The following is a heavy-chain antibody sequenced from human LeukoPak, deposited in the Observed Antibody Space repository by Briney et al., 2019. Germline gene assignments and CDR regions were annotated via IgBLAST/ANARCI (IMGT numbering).Heavy chain of an antibody. CDR2: ISTASKYI. J-gene: IGHJ4*02. CDR1: GFTLSTYD. CDR3: VREKAVAGTVSYDY. V-gene: IGHV3-21*01. Sequence: GGSLRLSCAASGFTLSTYDMNWVRQAPGKGLEWVSSISTASKYIYYADSVKGRFTISRDDAKNSLYLQMNSLRAEDTAVYYCVREKAVAGTVSYDYWGQGSLVIVSS. D-gene: IGHD6-19*01.